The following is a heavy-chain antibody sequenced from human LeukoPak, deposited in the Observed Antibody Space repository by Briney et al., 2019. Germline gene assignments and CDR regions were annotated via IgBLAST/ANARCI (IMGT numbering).Heavy chain of an antibody. CDR1: GFTFSNYG. J-gene: IGHJ5*02. CDR3: ARTPNSADFPNWLDP. V-gene: IGHV3-33*01. Sequence: PGRSLRLSCAASGFTFSNYGMHWVRQAPGKGLEWVALIWYDGSNKYYVDSVQGRFTISRDNSKNTLYLQMNSLRADDTAVYYCARTPNSADFPNWLDPWGQGTLVTVSS. CDR2: IWYDGSNK. D-gene: IGHD2/OR15-2a*01.